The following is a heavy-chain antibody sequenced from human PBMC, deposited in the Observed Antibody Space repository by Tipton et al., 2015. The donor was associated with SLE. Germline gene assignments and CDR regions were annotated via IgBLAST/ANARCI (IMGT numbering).Heavy chain of an antibody. CDR2: TNPSGKT. D-gene: IGHD3-10*01. CDR1: GGSFSGYS. CDR3: ARGAKERITLVRVRPYYFDY. V-gene: IGHV4-34*01. Sequence: AGLVKPSETLSLTCAVYGGSFSGYSWSWIRQPPGKGLEWIGQTNPSGKTNYNPSLKSRVTISVDTSNNQLSLKLTSVTAADTAVYYCARGAKERITLVRVRPYYFDYWGQGSLVTVSS. J-gene: IGHJ4*01.